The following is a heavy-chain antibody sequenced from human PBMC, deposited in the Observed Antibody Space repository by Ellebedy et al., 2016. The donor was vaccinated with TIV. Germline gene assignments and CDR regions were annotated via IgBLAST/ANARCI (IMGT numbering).Heavy chain of an antibody. CDR3: TRGPVLYNFDAFDI. CDR2: IYHSGST. V-gene: IGHV4-38-2*02. J-gene: IGHJ3*02. CDR1: GYSISSGYY. D-gene: IGHD1-1*01. Sequence: GSLRLSCTVSGYSISSGYYWGWIRQPPGKGLEWIGSIYHSGSTYYNPSLKSRVSISLDTSKNKYSLKLSSVTAADTAVYYCTRGPVLYNFDAFDIWGQGTMVTVSS.